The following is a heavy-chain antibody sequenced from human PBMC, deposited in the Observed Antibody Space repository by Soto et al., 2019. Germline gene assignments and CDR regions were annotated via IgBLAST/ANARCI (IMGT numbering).Heavy chain of an antibody. J-gene: IGHJ4*02. D-gene: IGHD6-19*01. CDR1: GYTFTSYY. CDR2: INHSGGST. Sequence: QVQLVQSGAEVKKHGASVKVSCKASGYTFTSYYMHWVRQAPGQGLEWMGIINHSGGSTSYAQKFQGRVTMTRDTSTSTVYMELSSLRSEDTAVYYCARDQGSGWYRRHYYFDYWGQGTLVTVSS. CDR3: ARDQGSGWYRRHYYFDY. V-gene: IGHV1-46*03.